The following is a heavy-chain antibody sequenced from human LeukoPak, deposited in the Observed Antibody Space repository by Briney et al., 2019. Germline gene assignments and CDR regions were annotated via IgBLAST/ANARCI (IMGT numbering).Heavy chain of an antibody. J-gene: IGHJ3*02. Sequence: SETLSLTCTVSGGSISSSSYYWGWIRQPPGKGLEWIGSIYYSGSTYYNPSLKSRVTMSVDTSKNQFSLKLSSVTAADTAVYYCAREGLLWFGELFSPGAFDIWGQGTMVTVSS. CDR1: GGSISSSSYY. D-gene: IGHD3-10*01. V-gene: IGHV4-39*07. CDR2: IYYSGST. CDR3: AREGLLWFGELFSPGAFDI.